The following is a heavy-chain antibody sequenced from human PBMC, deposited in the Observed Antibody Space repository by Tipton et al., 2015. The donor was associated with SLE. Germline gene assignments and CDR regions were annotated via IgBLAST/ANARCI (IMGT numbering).Heavy chain of an antibody. CDR3: ARGAVVRGLLGIYYFDS. D-gene: IGHD3-10*01. CDR1: GGSISNHY. V-gene: IGHV4-59*11. CDR2: IYYGGSA. J-gene: IGHJ4*02. Sequence: TLSLTCTVSGGSISNHYWSWIRQRPGKGLEWIGHIYYGGSANYNPSLKSRITISIDTSKSRFSLRLSSLTAADTAVYYCARGAVVRGLLGIYYFDSGGLGTLVTVSS.